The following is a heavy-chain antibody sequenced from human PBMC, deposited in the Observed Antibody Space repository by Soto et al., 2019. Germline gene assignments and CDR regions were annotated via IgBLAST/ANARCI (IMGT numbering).Heavy chain of an antibody. CDR1: GFIFNSYS. CDR2: INSGSTSV. CDR3: GSSASPDAY. J-gene: IGHJ4*02. V-gene: IGHV3-48*01. Sequence: EVQLVESGGGLVQPGGSLRLSCVASGFIFNSYSINWVRQAPGKGLEWISYINSGSTSVFYADSVKGRFTISRDNAKNSLYLQLNSLRAGDTAVYYCGSSASPDAYWGQGTLVTVSS. D-gene: IGHD3-22*01.